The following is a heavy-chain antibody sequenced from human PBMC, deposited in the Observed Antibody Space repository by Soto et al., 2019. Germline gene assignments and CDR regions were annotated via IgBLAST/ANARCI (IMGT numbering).Heavy chain of an antibody. CDR2: ITGSSSYI. CDR3: ARDQTRDY. D-gene: IGHD4-17*01. V-gene: IGHV3-21*01. Sequence: GGSLRLSCAASGFTFSAYAMSWVRQAPGKGLEWVSYITGSSSYIYYADSVRGRFTISRDNSKNSLYLQMNSLRAEDTGVYYCARDQTRDYWGQGTLVTVSS. CDR1: GFTFSAYA. J-gene: IGHJ4*02.